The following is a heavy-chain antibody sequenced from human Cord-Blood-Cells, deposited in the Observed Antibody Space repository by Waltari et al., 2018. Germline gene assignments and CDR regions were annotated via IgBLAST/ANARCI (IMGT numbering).Heavy chain of an antibody. CDR3: ARGPIQLDY. CDR2: IYHSGST. Sequence: QVQLQESGPGLVKPSETLSLTCNVSGYSISSGYYWGWIRQPPGKGLEWIGSIYHSGSTYYNPSLKSRVTISVDTSKNQFSLKLSSVTAADTAVYYCARGPIQLDYWGQGTLVTVSS. V-gene: IGHV4-38-2*02. D-gene: IGHD6-6*01. CDR1: GYSISSGYY. J-gene: IGHJ4*02.